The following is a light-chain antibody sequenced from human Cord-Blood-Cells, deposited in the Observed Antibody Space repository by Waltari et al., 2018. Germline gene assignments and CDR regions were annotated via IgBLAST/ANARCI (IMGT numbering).Light chain of an antibody. V-gene: IGLV2-8*01. CDR2: EVS. CDR3: SSYAGSNNLV. CDR1: SSDAGGYNY. Sequence: QSALTQPPSASGSPGQSVTISCTGTSSDAGGYNYVSWYQQHPGNAPKLMIYEVSKRPSGVPERFSGSKSGNTASLTVSGLQAEDEADYYCSSYAGSNNLVFGGGTKLTVL. J-gene: IGLJ2*01.